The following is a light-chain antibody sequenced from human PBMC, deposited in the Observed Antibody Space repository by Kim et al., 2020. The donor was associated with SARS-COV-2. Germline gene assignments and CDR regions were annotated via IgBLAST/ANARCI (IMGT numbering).Light chain of an antibody. CDR3: NSRDSSGNHLEV. J-gene: IGLJ3*02. Sequence: LGQTVRITCQGDSLRSYYSSWYQQKPGQAPVLVIYGKNNRPSGIPGRFSDSSSGNTASLTITGAQAEDEADYYCNSRDSSGNHLEVFGGGTQLTVL. CDR1: SLRSYY. V-gene: IGLV3-19*01. CDR2: GKN.